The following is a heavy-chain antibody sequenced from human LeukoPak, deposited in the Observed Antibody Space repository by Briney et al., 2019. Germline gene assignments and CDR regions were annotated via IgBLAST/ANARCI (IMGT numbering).Heavy chain of an antibody. Sequence: PSETLSLTCTVSGGFMSSYHWNWIRQPPGKRLEGIGDIYYSGSTNYNPSLKSRVTISVDTSKNQFSLKLSSVTAADTAVYYCARAADYDILTGYPYYFDYWGQGTRVTVSS. CDR3: ARAADYDILTGYPYYFDY. J-gene: IGHJ4*02. CDR1: GGFMSSYH. CDR2: IYYSGST. D-gene: IGHD3-9*01. V-gene: IGHV4-59*01.